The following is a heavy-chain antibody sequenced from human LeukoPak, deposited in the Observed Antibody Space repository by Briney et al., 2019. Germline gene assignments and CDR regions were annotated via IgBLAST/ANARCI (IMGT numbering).Heavy chain of an antibody. CDR1: GFTFSSYG. Sequence: QPGGSLRLSCAASGFTFSSYGMSWVRQAPGKGLEWVSAISGSGGSTYYADSVKGRFTISRDNSKKTLYLQMNSLRAEDTAVYYCAKDHYYGSGSSYWGQGILVTVSS. CDR3: AKDHYYGSGSSY. CDR2: ISGSGGST. D-gene: IGHD3-10*01. J-gene: IGHJ4*02. V-gene: IGHV3-23*01.